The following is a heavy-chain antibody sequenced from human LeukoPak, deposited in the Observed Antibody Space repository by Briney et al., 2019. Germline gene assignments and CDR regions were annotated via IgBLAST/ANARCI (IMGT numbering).Heavy chain of an antibody. CDR2: ISFDGSTK. J-gene: IGHJ5*02. Sequence: GKSLRLTCESSGIIFSNNARHWVRQAPGKGLEWVAVISFDGSTKYYGDSVKGRFTISRDNSNNTLSLQMNSLRVEDTAVYYCARGGSLLRGMRSWFDPWGQGTLVTVSS. V-gene: IGHV3-30*04. CDR1: GIIFSNNA. D-gene: IGHD3-10*01. CDR3: ARGGSLLRGMRSWFDP.